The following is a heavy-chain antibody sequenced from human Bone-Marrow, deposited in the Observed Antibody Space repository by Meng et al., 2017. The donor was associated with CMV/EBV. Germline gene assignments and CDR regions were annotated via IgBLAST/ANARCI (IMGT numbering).Heavy chain of an antibody. CDR3: AREGLELRGRLWYFDL. D-gene: IGHD1-7*01. Sequence: SETLSLTCTVSGGSISSYYWSWIQQPPGKGLEWIGYIYYSGSTNYNPSLKSRVTISVDTSKNQFSLKLSSVTAADTAVYYCAREGLELRGRLWYFDLWGRGTLVTVSS. V-gene: IGHV4-59*01. CDR2: IYYSGST. J-gene: IGHJ2*01. CDR1: GGSISSYY.